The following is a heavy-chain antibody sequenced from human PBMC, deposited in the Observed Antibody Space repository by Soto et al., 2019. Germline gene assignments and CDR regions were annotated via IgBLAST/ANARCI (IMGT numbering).Heavy chain of an antibody. Sequence: QVQLVESGGGVVQPGRSLRLSCVASGFTFSSYVMHWVRQAPGKGLEWVAVIWYDGSNKYYADSVKGRFTISRDNSKNTLYLQMNSLRAEDTAVYYCARPDQYDSSGKGAFDIWGQGTMVTVSS. CDR3: ARPDQYDSSGKGAFDI. CDR2: IWYDGSNK. D-gene: IGHD3-22*01. J-gene: IGHJ3*02. CDR1: GFTFSSYV. V-gene: IGHV3-33*01.